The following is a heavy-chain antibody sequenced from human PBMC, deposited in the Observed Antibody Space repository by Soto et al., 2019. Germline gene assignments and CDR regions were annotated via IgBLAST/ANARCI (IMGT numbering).Heavy chain of an antibody. Sequence: EVQLAESGGGLIQPGGSLRLSCATSGFTFSRYWIHWVGQAPGGGLVWVSRISGDGVHTDYAESVKGRFTVSRDIAKSTGYLQMNNLRAEDTAIYYCARLGFVGEGDFWGQGILVTVSS. CDR2: ISGDGVHT. V-gene: IGHV3-74*01. CDR1: GFTFSRYW. J-gene: IGHJ4*02. CDR3: ARLGFVGEGDF. D-gene: IGHD3-16*01.